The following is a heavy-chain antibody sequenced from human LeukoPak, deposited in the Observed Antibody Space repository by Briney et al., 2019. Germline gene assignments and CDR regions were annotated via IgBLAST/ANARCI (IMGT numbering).Heavy chain of an antibody. J-gene: IGHJ3*01. D-gene: IGHD3-22*01. CDR2: ISGSGGST. CDR3: AKGITMIVVVIL. Sequence: GGSLRLSCAASGFTFSNYAMNWVRQAPGKGLEWVSAISGSGGSTYYADSVKGRFTISRDNSKNTLYLRMNSLRAEDTAVYYCAKGITMIVVVILWGQGTMVTVSS. CDR1: GFTFSNYA. V-gene: IGHV3-23*01.